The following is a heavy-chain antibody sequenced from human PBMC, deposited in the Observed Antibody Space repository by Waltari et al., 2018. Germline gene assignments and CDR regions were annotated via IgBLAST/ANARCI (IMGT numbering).Heavy chain of an antibody. J-gene: IGHJ3*02. V-gene: IGHV4-59*01. CDR1: GGSISSYY. Sequence: QVQLQESGPGLVKPSETLSLTCTVSGGSISSYYWSWIRQPPGKGLEWIGYIYYSGSTNYNPSLKSRVTISVDTSKNQFSLKLSSMTAADTAVYYCARDRTAGIWGQGTMVTVSS. CDR2: IYYSGST. CDR3: ARDRTAGI.